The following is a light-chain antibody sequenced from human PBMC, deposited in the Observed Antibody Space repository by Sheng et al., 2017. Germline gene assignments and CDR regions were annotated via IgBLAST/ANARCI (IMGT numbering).Light chain of an antibody. CDR1: QDISNY. V-gene: IGKV1-33*01. J-gene: IGKJ4*01. Sequence: DIQMTQSPSSLSASVGDRVTITCQAIQDISNYLNWYQQKPGKAPKLLIYDASNLETGVPSRFSGSGSGTDFTFTISSLQPEDIATYYCQQYDNLPFFGGGTKVEIK. CDR3: QQYDNLPF. CDR2: DAS.